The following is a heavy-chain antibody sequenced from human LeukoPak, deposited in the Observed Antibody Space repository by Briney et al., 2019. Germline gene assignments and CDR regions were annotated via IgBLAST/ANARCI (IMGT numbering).Heavy chain of an antibody. CDR2: ISYDGSNK. V-gene: IGHV3-30*18. D-gene: IGHD4-11*01. CDR1: GFTFRSYG. Sequence: PGKSLRLSCAASGFTFRSYGMHWVRQAPGKGLEWVAVISYDGSNKYYVDSVKGRFTISRGSSKNTLYLQMNSLRAEDTAVYYCAKESKETTRYYFDSWGQGTLVTVSS. J-gene: IGHJ4*02. CDR3: AKESKETTRYYFDS.